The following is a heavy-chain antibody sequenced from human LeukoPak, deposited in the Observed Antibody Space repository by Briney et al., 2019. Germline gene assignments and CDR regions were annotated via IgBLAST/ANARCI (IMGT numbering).Heavy chain of an antibody. V-gene: IGHV3-48*03. J-gene: IGHJ4*02. CDR1: GFTFSSYE. Sequence: GGSLILSCAASGFTFSSYEMNWVRQAPGKGLEWVSYISDSGSAVYYADSVKGRFTISRDNAKNSLYLQMNSLRAEDTAVYYCAREREMATIFDYWGQGTLVTVSS. CDR3: AREREMATIFDY. D-gene: IGHD5-24*01. CDR2: ISDSGSAV.